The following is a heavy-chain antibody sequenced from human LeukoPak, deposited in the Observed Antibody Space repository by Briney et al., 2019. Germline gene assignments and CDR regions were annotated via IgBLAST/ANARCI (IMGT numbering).Heavy chain of an antibody. D-gene: IGHD3-22*01. J-gene: IGHJ6*03. CDR2: IRYDGSNK. CDR3: AKDREVVTSPYYYYMDV. V-gene: IGHV3-30*02. CDR1: GFTFSSYG. Sequence: GGSLRLSCAASGFTFSSYGMHWVRQAPGKGLEWVAFIRYDGSNKYCADSVKGRFTISRDNSKNTLYLQMNSLRAEDTAVYYCAKDREVVTSPYYYYMDVWGKGTTVTVSS.